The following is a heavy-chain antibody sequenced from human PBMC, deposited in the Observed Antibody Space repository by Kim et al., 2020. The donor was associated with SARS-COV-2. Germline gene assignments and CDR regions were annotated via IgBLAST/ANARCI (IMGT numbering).Heavy chain of an antibody. CDR2: ISYDGSNK. D-gene: IGHD3-9*01. Sequence: GGSLRLSCAASGFTFSSYAMHWVRQAPGKGLEWVAVISYDGSNKYYADSVKGRFTISRDNSKNTLYLQMNSLRAEDTAVYYCARDMGHELRYFDWSTKRNPDDWSQGTRITVSS. J-gene: IGHJ4*02. CDR3: ARDMGHELRYFDWSTKRNPDD. CDR1: GFTFSSYA. V-gene: IGHV3-30*04.